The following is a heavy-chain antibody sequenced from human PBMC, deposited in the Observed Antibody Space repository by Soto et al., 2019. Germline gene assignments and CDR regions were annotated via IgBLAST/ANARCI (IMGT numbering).Heavy chain of an antibody. CDR1: GFTFSSYA. D-gene: IGHD3-22*01. CDR2: ISGSGCST. J-gene: IGHJ4*02. CDR3: ANAPNYYDSSGRLI. Sequence: GSLRLSGAASGFTFSSYAMSWVRQAPGKGLEWVSAISGSGCSTYYADSVKGRFTISRDNSKNTLYLQMNSLRAEDTAVYYCANAPNYYDSSGRLIWGQGTLVTVSS. V-gene: IGHV3-23*01.